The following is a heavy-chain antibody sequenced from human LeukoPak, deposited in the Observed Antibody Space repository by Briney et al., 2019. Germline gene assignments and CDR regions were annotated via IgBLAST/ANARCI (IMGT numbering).Heavy chain of an antibody. CDR1: GFTFSSNA. J-gene: IGHJ4*02. CDR2: ISGSGGST. CDR3: AKSELWYYFDY. D-gene: IGHD1-7*01. V-gene: IGHV3-23*01. Sequence: GGSLRLSCAASGFTFSSNAMSWVRQAPVKGLEWVSGISGSGGSTYYADSVKGRFTISRDNSKNTLYLQMNSLRAEDTAVYYCAKSELWYYFDYWGQGTLVTVSS.